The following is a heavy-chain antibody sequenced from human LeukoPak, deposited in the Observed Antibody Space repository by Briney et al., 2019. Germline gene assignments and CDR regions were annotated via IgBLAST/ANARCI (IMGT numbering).Heavy chain of an antibody. J-gene: IGHJ5*02. Sequence: PGGSLRLSCAASGFTFSSYAMSWVRQAPGKGLEWVANIDQDGSDKNYVGSVKGRFTISRDDAKNSLFLQMNSLRAEDTAVYYCARESTEDRPGSWGQGTLVTVSS. CDR1: GFTFSSYA. CDR3: ARESTEDRPGS. CDR2: IDQDGSDK. D-gene: IGHD5/OR15-5a*01. V-gene: IGHV3-7*01.